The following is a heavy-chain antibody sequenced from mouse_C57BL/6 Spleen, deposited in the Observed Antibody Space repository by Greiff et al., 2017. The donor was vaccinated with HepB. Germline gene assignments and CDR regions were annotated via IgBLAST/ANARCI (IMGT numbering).Heavy chain of an antibody. Sequence: DVQLQESVAELVRPGASVKLSCTASGFNIKNTYMHWVKQRPEQGLEWIGRIDPANGNTKYAPKFQGKATITADTSSNTAYLQLSSLTSKDTAIYYCALITTVPRYFDVWGTGTTVTVSS. J-gene: IGHJ1*03. V-gene: IGHV14-3*01. D-gene: IGHD1-1*01. CDR2: IDPANGNT. CDR3: ALITTVPRYFDV. CDR1: GFNIKNTY.